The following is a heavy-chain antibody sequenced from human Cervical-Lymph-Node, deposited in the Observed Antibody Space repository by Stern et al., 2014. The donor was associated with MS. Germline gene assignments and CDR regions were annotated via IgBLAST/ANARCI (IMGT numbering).Heavy chain of an antibody. Sequence: VQLVESGAEVKKPGASVKVSCKASGYTFTGYYMHWVRQAPGQGLEWMGRINPNSGGTNYEQKFQGRVTMTRDTSISTAYMELSRLRSDDTAVYYCARGVGATWEDAFDIWGQGTMVTVSS. CDR2: INPNSGGT. V-gene: IGHV1-2*06. CDR3: ARGVGATWEDAFDI. D-gene: IGHD1-26*01. CDR1: GYTFTGYY. J-gene: IGHJ3*02.